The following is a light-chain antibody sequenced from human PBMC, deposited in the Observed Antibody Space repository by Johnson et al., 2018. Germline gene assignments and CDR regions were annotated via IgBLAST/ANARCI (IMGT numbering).Light chain of an antibody. J-gene: IGLJ1*01. V-gene: IGLV1-51*02. Sequence: QSVLTQPPSVSAAPGQKVTIYCSGSSSNIGNNYVSWYQQLPGTAPKLLIYENNKRPSGIPDRFSGSKYGTSATLCITGLQTGDEADYYCGTWDSSLSAGNVFGTGTKVTVL. CDR3: GTWDSSLSAGNV. CDR2: ENN. CDR1: SSNIGNNY.